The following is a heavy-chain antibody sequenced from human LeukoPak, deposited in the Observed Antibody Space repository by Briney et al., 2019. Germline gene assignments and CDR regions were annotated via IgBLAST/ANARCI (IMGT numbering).Heavy chain of an antibody. D-gene: IGHD2-2*01. CDR1: GDSVSSTA. CDR3: ARGGRGCCTSSSCYFDY. J-gene: IGHJ4*02. V-gene: IGHV6-1*01. Sequence: SQTLSLTCAISGDSVSSTAWNWIRQSPSRGLEWLGRTYYRSKWYNDYAVSVKSRITINPDTSKNQFSLQLNSVTPEDTAVYYCARGGRGCCTSSSCYFDYWGQGTLVTVSS. CDR2: TYYRSKWYN.